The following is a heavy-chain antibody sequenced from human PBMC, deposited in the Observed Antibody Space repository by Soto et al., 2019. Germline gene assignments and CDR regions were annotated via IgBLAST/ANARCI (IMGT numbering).Heavy chain of an antibody. CDR1: GFTFSSYA. Sequence: GGSLRLSCAASGFTFSSYAMHWVRQAPGKGLEWVAVISYDGSNKYYAESVKGRFTISRDNSKNTLYLQMNSLRAEDTAVYYCARDSRFGLMVYAISNYFDYWGQGTLVTVSS. V-gene: IGHV3-30*04. CDR2: ISYDGSNK. J-gene: IGHJ4*02. CDR3: ARDSRFGLMVYAISNYFDY. D-gene: IGHD2-8*01.